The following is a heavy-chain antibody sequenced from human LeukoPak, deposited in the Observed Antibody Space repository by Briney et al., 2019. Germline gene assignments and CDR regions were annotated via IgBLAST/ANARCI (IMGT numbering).Heavy chain of an antibody. CDR3: ARVWPQYGSGSYTFDY. D-gene: IGHD3-10*01. CDR2: ISFDGSIE. J-gene: IGHJ4*02. Sequence: TGGSLRLSCAASGFTFSSYGMHWVRQTPGKGLEWVALISFDGSIEYYVDSVKGRFTISRDNSKNTLFLQMNSLRAEDTAVYYCARVWPQYGSGSYTFDYWGQGTLVTVSS. V-gene: IGHV3-30*03. CDR1: GFTFSSYG.